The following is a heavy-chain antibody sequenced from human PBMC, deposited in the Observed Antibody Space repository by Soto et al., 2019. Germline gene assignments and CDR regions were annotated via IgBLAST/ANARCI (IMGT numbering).Heavy chain of an antibody. J-gene: IGHJ4*02. CDR2: MNPNSGNT. V-gene: IGHV1-8*01. CDR3: AREGYYDSSGYKYPDY. CDR1: GYTFTSYD. Sequence: GASVKVSCKASGYTFTSYDINWVRQATGQGLEWMGWMNPNSGNTGYAQKFQGRVTMTRNTSISTAYMELSGLRSEDTAVYYCAREGYYDSSGYKYPDYWGQGTLVTVSS. D-gene: IGHD3-22*01.